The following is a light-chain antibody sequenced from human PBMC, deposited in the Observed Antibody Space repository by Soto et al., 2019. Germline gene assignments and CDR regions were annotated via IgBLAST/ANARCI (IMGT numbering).Light chain of an antibody. CDR2: EVS. CDR1: SSDVGGYNY. Sequence: QSALTQPPSASASPGQSVTISCTGTSSDVGGYNYVSWYQQRPGKAPKLMIYEVSQRPSGVPDRFSGSKSGNTATLTVSGLQAEDEADYYCSSYTTSSALQVFGTGTKLTVL. CDR3: SSYTTSSALQV. V-gene: IGLV2-8*01. J-gene: IGLJ1*01.